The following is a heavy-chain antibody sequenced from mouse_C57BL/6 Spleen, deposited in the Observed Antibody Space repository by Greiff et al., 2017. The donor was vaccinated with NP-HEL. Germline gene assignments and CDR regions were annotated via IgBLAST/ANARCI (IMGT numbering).Heavy chain of an antibody. CDR2: IDPEDGET. V-gene: IGHV14-2*01. Sequence: VQLQQSGAELVKPGASVKLSCTASGFNIKDYYMHWVKQRTEQGLEWIGRIDPEDGETKDAPKFQGKATITAETSSNTSHLQLSSLTSEDTAVYYCASSGGNSFAYWGQGTLVTVSA. CDR3: ASSGGNSFAY. CDR1: GFNIKDYY. J-gene: IGHJ3*01. D-gene: IGHD2-1*01.